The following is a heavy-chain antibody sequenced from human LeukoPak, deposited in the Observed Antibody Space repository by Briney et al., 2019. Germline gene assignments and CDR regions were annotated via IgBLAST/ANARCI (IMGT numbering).Heavy chain of an antibody. Sequence: PSETLSLTCTVSGDSVSSGTYYWAWIRQPPWKGLEWIGSIYYSGSTYYNPSLKSRVTISVDTSKNQFSLRLSSVTAADTAVYYCATYRPVWAIDYWGQGTLVTVSS. J-gene: IGHJ4*02. CDR1: GDSVSSGTYY. D-gene: IGHD3-16*01. V-gene: IGHV4-39*01. CDR2: IYYSGST. CDR3: ATYRPVWAIDY.